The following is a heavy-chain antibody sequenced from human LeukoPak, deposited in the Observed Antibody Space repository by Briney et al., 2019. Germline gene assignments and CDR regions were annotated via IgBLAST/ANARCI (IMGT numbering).Heavy chain of an antibody. J-gene: IGHJ6*03. V-gene: IGHV3-15*01. CDR1: GFTFSNAW. CDR2: IKSETDGGTT. D-gene: IGHD4-11*01. Sequence: PGGSLRLSCAASGFTFSNAWMSWVRQAPGKGLEWVGRIKSETDGGTTDYAAPVKGRFTISRDDSKNTLYLQMNSLKTEDTAVYYCTTDRKKTTANPYYYYYMDVWGKGTTVTVSS. CDR3: TTDRKKTTANPYYYYYMDV.